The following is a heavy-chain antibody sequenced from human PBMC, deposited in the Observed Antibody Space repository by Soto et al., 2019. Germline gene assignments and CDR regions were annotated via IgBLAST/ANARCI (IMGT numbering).Heavy chain of an antibody. CDR1: GGSMSSYY. D-gene: IGHD3-10*01. Sequence: SETLSLTCTVSGGSMSSYYWSWIRQPPGKGLEWIGYIYYSGSTNYNPSLKSRVTMSVDTPKNQFSLKLSSVTAADTAVYYCARRGYGPGFPYYYGMDVWGQGNTVNVSS. J-gene: IGHJ6*02. CDR2: IYYSGST. CDR3: ARRGYGPGFPYYYGMDV. V-gene: IGHV4-59*01.